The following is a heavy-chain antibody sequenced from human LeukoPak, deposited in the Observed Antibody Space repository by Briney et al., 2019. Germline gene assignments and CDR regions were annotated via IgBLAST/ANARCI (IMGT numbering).Heavy chain of an antibody. CDR2: INSDGSST. J-gene: IGHJ3*02. V-gene: IGHV3-74*01. Sequence: GGSLRLSCAASGFTFSSYWMHWVRQAPGKGLVWVSRINSDGSSTSYADSVKGRFTISRDNAKNTLHLQMNSLRAEDTAVYYCARVRRDYGSAFDIWGQGTMVTVSS. D-gene: IGHD4-17*01. CDR1: GFTFSSYW. CDR3: ARVRRDYGSAFDI.